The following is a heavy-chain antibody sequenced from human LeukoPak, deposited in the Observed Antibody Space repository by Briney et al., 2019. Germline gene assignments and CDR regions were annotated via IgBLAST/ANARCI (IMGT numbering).Heavy chain of an antibody. CDR2: INTDETST. CDR1: GFTFSHFW. J-gene: IGHJ4*02. V-gene: IGHV3-74*01. Sequence: GGSLRLSCAASGFTFSHFWMHWVRQAPGKGLEWVSRINTDETSTGYADSVKGRFTISRDNAENTIYLQMNRLRVEDTAVYYCTRGFRVAARPLNDYWAREPWSLSPQ. CDR3: TRGFRVAARPLNDY. D-gene: IGHD6-6*01.